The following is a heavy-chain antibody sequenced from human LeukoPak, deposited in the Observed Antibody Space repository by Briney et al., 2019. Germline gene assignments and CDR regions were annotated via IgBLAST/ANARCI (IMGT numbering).Heavy chain of an antibody. CDR1: GYTFTGYY. CDR2: INPNSGGT. D-gene: IGHD6-19*01. CDR3: AREYRSSGWYDAFDI. J-gene: IGHJ3*02. Sequence: ASVKVSCKASGYTFTGYYMHWVRQAPGQGLEWMGRINPNSGGTNYAQKFQGRVTMTRDTSISTAYMELSRLRSEDTAVYHCAREYRSSGWYDAFDIWGQGTMVTVSS. V-gene: IGHV1-2*06.